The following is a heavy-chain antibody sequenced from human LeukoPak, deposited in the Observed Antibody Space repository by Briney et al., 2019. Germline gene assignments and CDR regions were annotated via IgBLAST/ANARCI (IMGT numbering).Heavy chain of an antibody. CDR2: ISGSGGST. Sequence: PGGSLRLSCAASGFTFSTYGMSWVRQAPGKGLEWVSSISGSGGSTYYADSVKGRFTISRDNSKNTLYLQMNSLRAEDTAVYYCAGRGHYPPWGQGTLVTVSS. CDR3: AGRGHYPP. CDR1: GFTFSTYG. V-gene: IGHV3-23*01. J-gene: IGHJ5*02. D-gene: IGHD1-26*01.